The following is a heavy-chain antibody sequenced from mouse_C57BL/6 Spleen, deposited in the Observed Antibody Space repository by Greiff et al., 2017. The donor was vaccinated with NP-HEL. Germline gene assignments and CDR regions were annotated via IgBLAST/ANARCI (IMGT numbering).Heavy chain of an antibody. V-gene: IGHV1-61*01. CDR3: AREHYYGSYYFDY. D-gene: IGHD1-2*01. CDR2: IYPSDSET. J-gene: IGHJ2*01. Sequence: VQLQQPGAELVRPGSSVKLSCKASGYTFTSYWMDWVKQRPGQGLEWIGNIYPSDSETHYNQKFKDKATLTVDKSSSTAYMQLSSLTSEDSAVYYCAREHYYGSYYFDYWGQGTTLTVSS. CDR1: GYTFTSYW.